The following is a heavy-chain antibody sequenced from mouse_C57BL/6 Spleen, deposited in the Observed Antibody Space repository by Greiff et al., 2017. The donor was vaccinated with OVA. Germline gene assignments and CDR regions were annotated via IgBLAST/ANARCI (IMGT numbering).Heavy chain of an antibody. CDR2: IHPNSGST. CDR1: GYTFTSYW. CDR3: ARLEQGGAY. D-gene: IGHD3-3*01. Sequence: QVQLQQPGAELVKPGASVKLSCKASGYTFTSYWMHWVKQRPGQGLEWIGMIHPNSGSTNYNEKFKSKATLTVDKSSSTAYMQLSSLTSEDSAVYYCARLEQGGAYWGQGTLVTVSA. J-gene: IGHJ3*01. V-gene: IGHV1-64*01.